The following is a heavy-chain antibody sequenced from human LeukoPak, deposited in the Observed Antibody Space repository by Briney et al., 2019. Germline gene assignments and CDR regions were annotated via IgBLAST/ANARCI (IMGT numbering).Heavy chain of an antibody. CDR3: ATLVNGNYCDF. D-gene: IGHD1-1*01. V-gene: IGHV4-39*01. CDR2: IYYSGIS. J-gene: IGHJ4*02. Sequence: SETLSLTCTVSGGSISSGRYYWGWIRQPPGKGLEWTVSIYYSGISYYNPSLKSRVSISVDTSKNQFSLKVTSVTAADTAVYYCATLVNGNYCDFWGQGTLVTVSS. CDR1: GGSISSGRYY.